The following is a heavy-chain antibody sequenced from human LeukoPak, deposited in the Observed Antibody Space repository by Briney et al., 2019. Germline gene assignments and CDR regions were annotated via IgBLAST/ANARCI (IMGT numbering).Heavy chain of an antibody. CDR3: AKLGDPGGFSGWGRAFDI. V-gene: IGHV3-23*01. D-gene: IGHD6-19*01. J-gene: IGHJ3*02. Sequence: PGGSLRLSCAASGFTFSSYAMSWVRQAPGKGLEWVSLISGSGGSTYYADSVKGRFTISGDNSKNTLYLQMNSLRVEDTAVYYCAKLGDPGGFSGWGRAFDIWGQGTMVTVSS. CDR2: ISGSGGST. CDR1: GFTFSSYA.